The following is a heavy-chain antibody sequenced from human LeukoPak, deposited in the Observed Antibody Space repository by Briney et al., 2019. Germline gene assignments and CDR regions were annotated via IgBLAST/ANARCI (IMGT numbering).Heavy chain of an antibody. CDR1: GGSISSYY. CDR3: ARRTAPRYCSSTSCHYYYGMDV. V-gene: IGHV4-59*12. J-gene: IGHJ6*02. D-gene: IGHD2-2*01. CDR2: IYYSGST. Sequence: SSETLSLTCTVSGGSISSYYWSWIRQPPGKGLEWIGYIYYSGSTNYNPSLKSRVTISVDTSKNQFSLKLSSVTAADTAVYYCARRTAPRYCSSTSCHYYYGMDVWGQGTTVTVSS.